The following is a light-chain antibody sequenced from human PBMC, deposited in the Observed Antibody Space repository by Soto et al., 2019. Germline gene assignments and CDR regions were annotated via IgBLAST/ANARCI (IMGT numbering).Light chain of an antibody. CDR3: QQYQNLWT. CDR1: QTIYSN. Sequence: IQMTKSPATLSVSPGERATLSCRASQTIYSNVAWYQQRPGQAPRLLIYRASARATGIPARFSGSGSGTEFTLTIGSLQSEDSAVYYCQQYQNLWTFGQGTKVDSK. CDR2: RAS. J-gene: IGKJ1*01. V-gene: IGKV3-15*01.